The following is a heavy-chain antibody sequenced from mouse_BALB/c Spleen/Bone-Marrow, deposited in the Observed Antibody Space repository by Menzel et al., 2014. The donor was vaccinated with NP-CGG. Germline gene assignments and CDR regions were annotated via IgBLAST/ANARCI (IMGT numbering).Heavy chain of an antibody. Sequence: QVQLQQSGPGLVQPSQSLSITCTVSGFSLTSDGVHWVRQSPRKGLEWLGVMWRGGSKDYNAAFISRLSISKDNSRSQVFFKMSSLQTNVTAIYYCARNGYYYSMDYWGQGTSVTVSS. J-gene: IGHJ4*01. CDR1: GFSLTSDG. V-gene: IGHV2-2*02. D-gene: IGHD2-2*01. CDR2: MWRGGSK. CDR3: ARNGYYYSMDY.